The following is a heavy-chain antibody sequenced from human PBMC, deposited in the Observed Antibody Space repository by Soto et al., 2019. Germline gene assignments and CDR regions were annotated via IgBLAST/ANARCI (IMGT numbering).Heavy chain of an antibody. CDR1: VFTFISYA. D-gene: IGHD2-2*02. Sequence: GWSLRLSCASSVFTFISYAMHWVRQAPGKGLEWVAVISYDGSNKYYADSVKGRFTISRDNSKNTLYLQMNSLRAEDTAVYYCARDPVPNYCSSTSCYKTRRENWFDPWGQGTLVTVSS. V-gene: IGHV3-30-3*01. CDR2: ISYDGSNK. J-gene: IGHJ5*02. CDR3: ARDPVPNYCSSTSCYKTRRENWFDP.